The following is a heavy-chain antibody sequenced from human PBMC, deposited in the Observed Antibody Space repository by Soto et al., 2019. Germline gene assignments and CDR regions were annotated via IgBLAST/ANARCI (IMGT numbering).Heavy chain of an antibody. CDR3: ARDAVDCTNGVCYTAYYYGMDV. D-gene: IGHD2-8*01. CDR2: INPNSGGT. CDR1: GYTFTGYY. Sequence: ASVKVSCKASGYTFTGYYMHWVRQAPGQGLEWMGWINPNSGGTNYAQKFQGRVTMTRDTSISTAYMELSRLRSDDTAVYYCARDAVDCTNGVCYTAYYYGMDVWG. J-gene: IGHJ6*02. V-gene: IGHV1-2*02.